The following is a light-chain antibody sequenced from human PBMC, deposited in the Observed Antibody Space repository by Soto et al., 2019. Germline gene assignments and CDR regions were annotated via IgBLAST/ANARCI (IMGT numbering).Light chain of an antibody. CDR1: QSVLYSSNDKNY. V-gene: IGKV4-1*01. CDR3: QQSYSTPPT. J-gene: IGKJ1*01. CDR2: LAS. Sequence: DIVMIQSPDSLAVSLGERATINCKSSQSVLYSSNDKNYLAWYQQKPGQPPKLLIYLASTRGLGVPDRFSGSGSGTDFTLTISSLQAEDVAVYYCQQSYSTPPTFGQGTKVEVQ.